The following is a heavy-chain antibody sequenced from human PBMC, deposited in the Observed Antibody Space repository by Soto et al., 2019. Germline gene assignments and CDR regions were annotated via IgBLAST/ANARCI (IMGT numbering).Heavy chain of an antibody. D-gene: IGHD3-10*01. J-gene: IGHJ4*02. CDR1: GGSMTSYY. V-gene: IGHV4-59*08. Sequence: SETLSLTCTVSGGSMTSYYWSWIRQPPGKGLEWIGFIYYTGKTKYNPSQKSRVTISIDKSKSLFSLKLNSVTAADTAVYYCARRIIALEIFDFWGPGTVVTVSS. CDR3: ARRIIALEIFDF. CDR2: IYYTGKT.